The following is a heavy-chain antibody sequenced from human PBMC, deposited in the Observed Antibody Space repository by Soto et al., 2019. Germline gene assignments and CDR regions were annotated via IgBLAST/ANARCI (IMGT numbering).Heavy chain of an antibody. D-gene: IGHD3-9*01. J-gene: IGHJ4*02. V-gene: IGHV3-30-3*01. CDR3: AKVHSTDWPQPFDY. CDR1: GFTFSSYA. CDR2: VSYDGTDK. Sequence: GGSLRLSCAASGFTFSSYAMHWVRQAPGKGLEWVAVVSYDGTDKYYADSVKGRVTISRDNSKNTLHLQMNSLRAEDTAIYFCAKVHSTDWPQPFDYWGRGTLVTVSS.